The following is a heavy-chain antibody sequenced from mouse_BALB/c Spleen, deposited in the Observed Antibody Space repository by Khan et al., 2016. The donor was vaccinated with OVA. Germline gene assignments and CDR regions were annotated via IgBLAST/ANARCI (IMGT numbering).Heavy chain of an antibody. CDR2: IYPGNVNT. J-gene: IGHJ4*01. V-gene: IGHV1S56*01. CDR3: ARHRGALDY. CDR1: GYTFTSYY. Sequence: QVQLQQSGPELVKPGASVRISCKASGYTFTSYYIHWVKQRPGQGLEWIGWIYPGNVNTKYNDNFKGKATLTADKSSTTAYMQLNSLTSEDSALYFGARHRGALDYWGQGTSVTVSS.